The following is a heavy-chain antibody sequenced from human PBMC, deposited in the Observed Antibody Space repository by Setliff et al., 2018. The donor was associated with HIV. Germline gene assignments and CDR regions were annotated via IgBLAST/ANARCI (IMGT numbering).Heavy chain of an antibody. CDR2: IYSGGST. V-gene: IGHV3-53*01. J-gene: IGHJ4*02. CDR3: GREAVAVAGTLDY. CDR1: GFTVSNNY. Sequence: LRLSCAASGFTVSNNYMSWVRQAPGKGLEWVSVIYSGGSTYHADSVKGRFTISRDNSKNTLYLQMNSLRDEDTAVYYCGREAVAVAGTLDYWGQGTLVTVSS. D-gene: IGHD6-19*01.